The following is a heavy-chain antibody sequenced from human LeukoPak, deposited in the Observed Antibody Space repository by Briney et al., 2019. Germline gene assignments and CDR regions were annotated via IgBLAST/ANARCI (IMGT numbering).Heavy chain of an antibody. CDR2: INSNGGRT. CDR1: GFTFSTYP. J-gene: IGHJ4*02. CDR3: ARSYYCGSGTYAPPVGH. V-gene: IGHV3-64*02. D-gene: IGHD3-10*01. Sequence: GGSLRLSCVAFGFTFSTYPMYWVRQAPGKGLELVSSINSNGGRTYYADSMKGRFTISRDNSKNTLYLQMDSLRAEDMAVYYCARSYYCGSGTYAPPVGHWGQGTLVTVSS.